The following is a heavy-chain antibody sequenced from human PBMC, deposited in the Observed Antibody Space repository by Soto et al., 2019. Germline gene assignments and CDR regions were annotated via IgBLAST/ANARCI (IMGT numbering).Heavy chain of an antibody. V-gene: IGHV1-8*01. CDR1: GYTLTNND. Sequence: ASVKVSCKASGYTLTNNDINWVRQAAGQGLEWMGWMKPNSGATGYAQKFQGRVTMTRDASINTAYMELSSLTSEDTAVYYCARDYYGSGGGWFDPWGQGTLVTVSS. D-gene: IGHD3-10*01. CDR2: MKPNSGAT. CDR3: ARDYYGSGGGWFDP. J-gene: IGHJ5*02.